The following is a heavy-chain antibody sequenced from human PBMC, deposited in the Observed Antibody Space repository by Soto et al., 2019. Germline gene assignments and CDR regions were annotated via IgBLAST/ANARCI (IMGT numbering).Heavy chain of an antibody. CDR3: ARGRVVGATLPFRY. D-gene: IGHD1-26*01. CDR1: GGSFSGYY. Sequence: SETLSLTCAVYGGSFSGYYWSWIRQPPGKGLGWIGEINHSGSTNYNPSLKSRVTISVDTSKNQFSLKLSSVTAADTAVYYCARGRVVGATLPFRYWGQGTLVTVSS. V-gene: IGHV4-34*01. J-gene: IGHJ4*02. CDR2: INHSGST.